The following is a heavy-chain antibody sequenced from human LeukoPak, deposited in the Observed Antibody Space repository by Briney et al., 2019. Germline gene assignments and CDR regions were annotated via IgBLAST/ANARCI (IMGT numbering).Heavy chain of an antibody. V-gene: IGHV3-48*01. CDR1: GFTFSSYS. CDR2: ISSSGTTI. Sequence: PGGSLRLSCAASGFTFSSYSMNWVRQAPGKGLEWVSYISSSGTTIYYADSVKGRFTISRDNAKNSLYLQMNSLRADDTAVYYCARARSSSWYDWFDPWGQGTLVTVSS. D-gene: IGHD6-13*01. CDR3: ARARSSSWYDWFDP. J-gene: IGHJ5*02.